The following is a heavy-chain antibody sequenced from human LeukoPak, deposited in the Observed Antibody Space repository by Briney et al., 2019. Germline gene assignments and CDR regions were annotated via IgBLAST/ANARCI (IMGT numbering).Heavy chain of an antibody. Sequence: ASVKVSCKASGYTFTGYYMHWVRQAPGQGLEWMGRINPNSGGTNYAQKFQGRVTMTRDTSISTAYMELSRLRSEDTAVYYCARLDGSGSHYDYWGQGTLVTVSS. CDR3: ARLDGSGSHYDY. D-gene: IGHD3-10*01. J-gene: IGHJ4*02. V-gene: IGHV1-2*06. CDR2: INPNSGGT. CDR1: GYTFTGYY.